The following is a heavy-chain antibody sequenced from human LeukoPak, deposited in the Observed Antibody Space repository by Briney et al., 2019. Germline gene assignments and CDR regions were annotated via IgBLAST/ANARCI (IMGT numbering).Heavy chain of an antibody. V-gene: IGHV1-2*02. CDR3: ARDKVVVPAAMSWYMDV. D-gene: IGHD2-2*01. CDR2: INPNSGGT. J-gene: IGHJ6*03. Sequence: ASVKVSCKASGYTFTGYYMHWVRQAPGQGLEWKGWINPNSGGTNYAQRFQGRVTMTRDTSISTAYMELSRLRSDDTAVYYCARDKVVVPAAMSWYMDVWGKGTTVTVSS. CDR1: GYTFTGYY.